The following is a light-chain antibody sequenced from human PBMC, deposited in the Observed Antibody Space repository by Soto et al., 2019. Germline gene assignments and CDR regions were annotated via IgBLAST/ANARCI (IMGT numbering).Light chain of an antibody. V-gene: IGLV2-14*03. CDR3: SSYTTENTPGVL. J-gene: IGLJ2*01. CDR1: SSDVGGYNY. CDR2: AVS. Sequence: QSALTQPASVSGSPGQSITISCTGTSSDVGGYNYVSWYQQHPGKAPKLMIYAVSNRPSGVSDRFSGSKSGNTASLTISGLQAEDEADYYCSSYTTENTPGVLFGGGTKLTVL.